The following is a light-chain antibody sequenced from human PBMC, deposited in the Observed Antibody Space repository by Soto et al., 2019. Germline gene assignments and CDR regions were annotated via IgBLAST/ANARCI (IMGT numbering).Light chain of an antibody. V-gene: IGLV1-47*01. CDR1: SSNIGSSY. CDR3: ASWDDSLSGPA. Sequence: QAVVTQPPSVSGTPGQRVTISCSGSSSNIGSSYVYWYQQLPGTAPKLLIYNNQRPSGVPDRFSGSKSGTSASLAISGLRSEDEADYYCASWDDSLSGPAFGGGTKLTVL. J-gene: IGLJ2*01. CDR2: NN.